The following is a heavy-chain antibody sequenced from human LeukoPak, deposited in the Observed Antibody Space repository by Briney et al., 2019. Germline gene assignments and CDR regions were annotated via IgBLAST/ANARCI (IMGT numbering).Heavy chain of an antibody. D-gene: IGHD1-26*01. CDR1: GGSFSGYY. CDR2: INHSGST. CDR3: AGRVGATIWTGLHF. V-gene: IGHV4-34*01. Sequence: SETLSLTCAVYGGSFSGYYWSWIRQPPGKGLEWIGEINHSGSTNYNPSLKSRVTISVDTSKNQFSLNLSSVTVADTAVYYCAGRVGATIWTGLHFWGQGILVTVSS. J-gene: IGHJ4*02.